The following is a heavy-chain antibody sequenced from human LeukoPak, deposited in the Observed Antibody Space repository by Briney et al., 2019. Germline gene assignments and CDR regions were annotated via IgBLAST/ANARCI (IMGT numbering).Heavy chain of an antibody. CDR2: ISAYNGNT. Sequence: ASVKVSCKASGYTFTSYGISWVRQAPGQGLDWMGWISAYNGNTNYAQKLQGRVTMTTDTSTSTAYMELRSLRSDDTAVYYCARDIILSSRQELSYYGSGSGIEYWGQGTLVTVSS. CDR3: ARDIILSSRQELSYYGSGSGIEY. V-gene: IGHV1-18*01. D-gene: IGHD3-10*01. CDR1: GYTFTSYG. J-gene: IGHJ4*02.